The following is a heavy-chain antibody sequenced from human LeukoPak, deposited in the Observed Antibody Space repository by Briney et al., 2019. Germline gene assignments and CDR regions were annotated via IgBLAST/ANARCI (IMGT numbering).Heavy chain of an antibody. V-gene: IGHV4-59*01. D-gene: IGHD5-18*01. CDR1: GGSISSYY. J-gene: IGHJ4*02. CDR2: IYYSGST. CDR3: ARDRGDTAFDY. Sequence: PSETLSLTCTVSGGSISSYYWSWIRQPPGKGLEWIGYIYYSGSTNYNPSLKSGVTISVDTSKNQFSLKLSSVTAADTAVYYCARDRGDTAFDYWGQGTLVTVSS.